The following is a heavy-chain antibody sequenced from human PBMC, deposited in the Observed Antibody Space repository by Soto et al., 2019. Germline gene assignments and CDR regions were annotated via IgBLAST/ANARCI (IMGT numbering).Heavy chain of an antibody. Sequence: GASVKVSGKASGYTFTGYYMHWVRQAPGQGLEWMGWINPNSGGTNYAQKFQGWVTMTRDTSISTAYMELSRLRSDDTAVYYCARYMKSGYYFDYWGQGTLVTAPQ. CDR1: GYTFTGYY. V-gene: IGHV1-2*04. CDR2: INPNSGGT. J-gene: IGHJ4*02. D-gene: IGHD1-20*01. CDR3: ARYMKSGYYFDY.